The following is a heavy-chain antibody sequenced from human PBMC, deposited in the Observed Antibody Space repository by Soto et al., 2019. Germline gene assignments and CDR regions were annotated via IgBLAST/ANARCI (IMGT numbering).Heavy chain of an antibody. V-gene: IGHV3-53*04. D-gene: IGHD3-10*02. J-gene: IGHJ4*02. CDR1: GFTVSSNY. CDR3: ARVFGSSHFDY. CDR2: IYSGGST. Sequence: PGGSLRLSCAASGFTVSSNYMSWVRQAPGKGLEWVSVIYSGGSTYYADSVKGRFTISRHNSKNTLYLQMNSLRAEDTAVYYCARVFGSSHFDYWGQGTLVTAPQ.